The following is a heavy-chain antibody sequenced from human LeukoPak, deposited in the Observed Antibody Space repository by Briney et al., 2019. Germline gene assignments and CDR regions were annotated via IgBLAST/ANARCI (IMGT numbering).Heavy chain of an antibody. V-gene: IGHV3-7*03. CDR2: INQDGSEK. J-gene: IGHJ4*02. CDR1: GYTFSTYW. CDR3: ARDHRNAGVFDY. Sequence: PAGGSLRLSCAASGYTFSTYWMNWVRQAPGKGLEWVANINQDGSEKYYVDSVRGRFTISRDNSKNTLYLQMNSLRADDTAVYYCARDHRNAGVFDYWGQGTLVTVSS. D-gene: IGHD2-2*01.